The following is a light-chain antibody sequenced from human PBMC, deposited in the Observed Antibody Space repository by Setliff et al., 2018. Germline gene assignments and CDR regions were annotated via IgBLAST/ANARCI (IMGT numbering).Light chain of an antibody. Sequence: QSALTQPASVSGSPGQSITISCTGSSSDVGGYDYVSWYQHHPGRAPKFMIYDVSKRPSGVSNRFSGSKSGNTASLTISGLQAEDEADYYCCSYAGGSTDVFGTGTKGTVL. V-gene: IGLV2-14*03. CDR1: SSDVGGYDY. J-gene: IGLJ1*01. CDR2: DVS. CDR3: CSYAGGSTDV.